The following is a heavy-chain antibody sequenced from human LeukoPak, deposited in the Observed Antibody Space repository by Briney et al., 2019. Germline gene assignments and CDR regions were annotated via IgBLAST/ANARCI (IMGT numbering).Heavy chain of an antibody. CDR2: IYYSGST. D-gene: IGHD2-15*01. J-gene: IGHJ6*03. Sequence: PSETLSLTCTVSGYSISSYYWSWFRQPPGKGLQWIGYIYYSGSTNYNPSLKSRVTILVDTTKKQFSLKLTSVTPADTAVYYCARGYCSGGSCYSYYYYNYMDVWGKGPTVTVSS. CDR3: ARGYCSGGSCYSYYYYNYMDV. CDR1: GYSISSYY. V-gene: IGHV4-59*12.